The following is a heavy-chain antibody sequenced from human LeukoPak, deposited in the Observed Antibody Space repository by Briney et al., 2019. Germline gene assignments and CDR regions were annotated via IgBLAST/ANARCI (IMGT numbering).Heavy chain of an antibody. CDR1: GFTVSSNY. D-gene: IGHD3-16*01. Sequence: GGSLRLSCAASGFTVSSNYMSWVRQAPGKGLVWVSRINPDGTITNYADSVKGRFTISRDHAKNTLYLQMNSLRAEDTAVYYCIRDQGGPHDYWGQGTLVTVSS. V-gene: IGHV3-74*01. CDR3: IRDQGGPHDY. J-gene: IGHJ4*02. CDR2: INPDGTIT.